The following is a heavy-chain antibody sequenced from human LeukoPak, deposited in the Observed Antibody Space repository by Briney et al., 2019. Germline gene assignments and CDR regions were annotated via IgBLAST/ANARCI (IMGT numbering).Heavy chain of an antibody. CDR3: AELGITMIGGV. J-gene: IGHJ6*04. V-gene: IGHV3-48*03. D-gene: IGHD3-10*02. CDR2: ISSSGSTI. CDR1: GFTFSSYA. Sequence: GGSLRLSCAASGFTFSSYAMNWVRQAPGGGREWVSYISSSGSTIYYADSVKGRFTISRDNAKNSLYLQMNSLRAEDTAVYYCAELGITMIGGVWGKGTTVTISS.